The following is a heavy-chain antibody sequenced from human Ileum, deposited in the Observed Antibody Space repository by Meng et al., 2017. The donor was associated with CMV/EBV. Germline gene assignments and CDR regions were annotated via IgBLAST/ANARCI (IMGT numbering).Heavy chain of an antibody. CDR3: ARRKTSGSTGGWFDP. J-gene: IGHJ5*02. CDR1: GYSFTSYW. CDR2: IYPGDSDT. D-gene: IGHD6-19*01. Sequence: GGSLRLSCKGSGYSFTSYWIGWVRQMPGKGLEWMGIIYPGDSDTRYSPSFQGQVTISADKSIRTAYLQWSSLKASDTAMYYCARRKTSGSTGGWFDPWGQGTLVTVSS. V-gene: IGHV5-51*01.